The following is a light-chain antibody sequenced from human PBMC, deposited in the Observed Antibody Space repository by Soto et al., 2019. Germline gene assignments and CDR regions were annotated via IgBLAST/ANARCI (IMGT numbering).Light chain of an antibody. CDR2: GAS. CDR1: QSVSSN. V-gene: IGKV3-15*01. Sequence: EIVMTQSPATLSVSPGERATLSCRASQSVSSNLAWYQQKPGQAPRLLIYGASTRATGIPARFSGSGSGTKFTLNVSSLESEDFAVYYCQQYNNWPFTFGPGTKVDIK. J-gene: IGKJ3*01. CDR3: QQYNNWPFT.